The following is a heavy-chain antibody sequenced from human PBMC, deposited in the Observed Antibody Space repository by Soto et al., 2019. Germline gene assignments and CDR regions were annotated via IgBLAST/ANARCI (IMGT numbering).Heavy chain of an antibody. V-gene: IGHV5-51*01. D-gene: IGHD1-20*01. CDR3: ARGITGISHPYLFDS. CDR2: IYPGDCDT. Sequence: PGASLRAARERSQNSLDLCWVGLVRRTRVRGLEWMGIIYPGDCDTRYSPSFKGRITISADRSISTAYLQWSSLKASDTAMYYCARGITGISHPYLFDSWG. CDR1: QNSLDLCW. J-gene: IGHJ4*01.